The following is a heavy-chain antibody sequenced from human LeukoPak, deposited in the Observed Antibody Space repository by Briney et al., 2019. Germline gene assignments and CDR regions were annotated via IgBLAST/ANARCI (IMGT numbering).Heavy chain of an antibody. D-gene: IGHD2-2*01. V-gene: IGHV3-23*01. CDR2: IGGSGDST. CDR1: GLTFSTYA. J-gene: IGHJ4*02. CDR3: AKSIGYCSDTSCYFFDN. Sequence: PGGSLRVSCAASGLTFSTYAMSWVRQAPGKGLEWVSAIGGSGDSTYYADSVRGRFTISRDNSKNTLSLQMNSLRAEDTAVYYCAKSIGYCSDTSCYFFDNWGQGTLVTVSS.